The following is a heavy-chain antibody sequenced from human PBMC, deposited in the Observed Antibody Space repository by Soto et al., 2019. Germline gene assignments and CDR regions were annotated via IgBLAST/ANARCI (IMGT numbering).Heavy chain of an antibody. V-gene: IGHV4-34*09. CDR2: IYYSGST. Sequence: SETLSLTCAVYGGSFSGYYWSWIRQPPGKGLEWIGYIYYSGSTYYNPSLKSRVTISVDTSKNQFSLKLSSVTAADTAVYYCARSAIVVVTAYFDYWGQGTLVTVSS. CDR3: ARSAIVVVTAYFDY. D-gene: IGHD2-21*02. CDR1: GGSFSGYY. J-gene: IGHJ4*02.